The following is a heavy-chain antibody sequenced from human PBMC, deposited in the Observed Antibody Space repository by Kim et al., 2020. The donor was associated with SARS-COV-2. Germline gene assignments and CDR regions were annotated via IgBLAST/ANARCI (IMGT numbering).Heavy chain of an antibody. D-gene: IGHD2-21*02. CDR1: GFTFSSYG. J-gene: IGHJ6*02. CDR3: ARDRVVVTAKEYYYYGMDV. Sequence: GGSLRLSCAASGFTFSSYGMHWVRQAPVNWLEWVAVILYVGSNKYYAYSVKGRFTISRDNSKNTLYLRMNSLRADDTAVYYCARDRVVVTAKEYYYYGMDVWGQGTTVTVSS. CDR2: ILYVGSNK. V-gene: IGHV3-33*01.